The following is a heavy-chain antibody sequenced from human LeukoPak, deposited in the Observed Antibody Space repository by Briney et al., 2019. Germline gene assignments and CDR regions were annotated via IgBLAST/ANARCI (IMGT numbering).Heavy chain of an antibody. D-gene: IGHD6-13*01. CDR3: AKGYSSSWDFDY. Sequence: GGSLRLSCAASGFTFSSYGMHWVRQAPGKGPEWVAVISYDGSNKYYADSVKGRFTISRDNSKNTLYLQMNSLRAEDTAVYYYAKGYSSSWDFDYWGQGTLVTVSS. CDR2: ISYDGSNK. V-gene: IGHV3-30*18. CDR1: GFTFSSYG. J-gene: IGHJ4*02.